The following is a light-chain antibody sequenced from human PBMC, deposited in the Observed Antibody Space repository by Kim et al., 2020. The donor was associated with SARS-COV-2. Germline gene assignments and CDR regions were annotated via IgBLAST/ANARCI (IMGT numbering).Light chain of an antibody. CDR2: SNN. Sequence: GQRVTSSCSGSRTNIGSNTVNWYQQLPGTAPKLLIYSNNQRPSGVPDRFSGSKSGTSASLAISGLQSEDEADYYCAAWDESLNAVVFGGGTQLTVL. V-gene: IGLV1-44*01. CDR1: RTNIGSNT. J-gene: IGLJ2*01. CDR3: AAWDESLNAVV.